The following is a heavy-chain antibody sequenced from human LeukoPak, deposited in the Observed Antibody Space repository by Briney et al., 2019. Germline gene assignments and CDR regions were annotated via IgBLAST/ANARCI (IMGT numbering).Heavy chain of an antibody. V-gene: IGHV3-23*01. CDR3: ARGYDSNLDYYYYMDV. Sequence: GGSLRLSCAVSGFTFSSYAMSWVRQAPGKGLEWVSAISESGGSTYYADSVKGRFTISRDNSKNTLYVQMNSLRAEDTAVYFCARGYDSNLDYYYYMDVWGKGTTVTVSS. CDR1: GFTFSSYA. D-gene: IGHD3-16*01. CDR2: ISESGGST. J-gene: IGHJ6*03.